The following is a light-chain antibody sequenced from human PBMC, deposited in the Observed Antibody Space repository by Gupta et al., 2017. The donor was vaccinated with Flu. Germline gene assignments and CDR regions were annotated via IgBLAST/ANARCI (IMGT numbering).Light chain of an antibody. CDR3: QQDCGAPWT. CDR2: GAS. Sequence: RTLYLSPAERAKHSCRARQSVRSNYLAGYQRRPGEATRLIIYGASSRASGVPDTVSGRGSVTECTRTVSSLEPEGFSVEYGQQDCGAPWTFGHGTKVDFK. CDR1: QSVRSNY. J-gene: IGKJ1*01. V-gene: IGKV3-20*01.